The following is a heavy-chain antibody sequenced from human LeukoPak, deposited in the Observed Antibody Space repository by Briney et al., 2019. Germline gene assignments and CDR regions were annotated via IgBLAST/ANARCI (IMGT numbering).Heavy chain of an antibody. V-gene: IGHV4-59*08. J-gene: IGHJ4*02. CDR1: GDSMTDYF. D-gene: IGHD1-26*01. CDR3: ARQSYGGAYYFFGY. CDR2: IFYSGGT. Sequence: SETLSLTCTVSGDSMTDYFWSWIRQPPGKGLEWIGNIFYSGGTNYNPSLKSRVTISLDTSKKQFSLKLTSVTAADTAVYYCARQSYGGAYYFFGYWGQGTLVAVSS.